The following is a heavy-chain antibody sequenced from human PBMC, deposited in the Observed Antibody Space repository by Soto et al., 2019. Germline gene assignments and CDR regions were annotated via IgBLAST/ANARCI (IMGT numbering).Heavy chain of an antibody. Sequence: GASVKVSCKASGYTFTSYGISWVRQAPGQGLEWMGWISAYNGNTNYAQKLQGRVTMTTDTSTSTAYMELRSLRSDDTAVYYCARDHAPPIMITFGGVIVPGAFDIWGQGAMVT. CDR1: GYTFTSYG. CDR2: ISAYNGNT. D-gene: IGHD3-16*02. J-gene: IGHJ3*02. CDR3: ARDHAPPIMITFGGVIVPGAFDI. V-gene: IGHV1-18*01.